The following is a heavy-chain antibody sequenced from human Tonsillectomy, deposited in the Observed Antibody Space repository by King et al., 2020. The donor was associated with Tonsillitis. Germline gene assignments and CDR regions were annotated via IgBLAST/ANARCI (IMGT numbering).Heavy chain of an antibody. CDR1: GYTFTSYG. CDR3: ARVGFYYGSGSYYKDYYYYGMDV. D-gene: IGHD3-10*01. Sequence: VQLVESGAEVKKPGASVKVSCTASGYTFTSYGISWVRQAPGQGLEWMGWISAYNVNTTYAQKPQGRVTMTTDTSTSTAYMELRSLRSDDTAVYYCARVGFYYGSGSYYKDYYYYGMDVWGQGTTVTVSS. CDR2: ISAYNVNT. J-gene: IGHJ6*02. V-gene: IGHV1-18*04.